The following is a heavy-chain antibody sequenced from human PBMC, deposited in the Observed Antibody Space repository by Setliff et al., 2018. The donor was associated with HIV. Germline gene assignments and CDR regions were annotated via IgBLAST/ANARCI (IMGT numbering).Heavy chain of an antibody. CDR1: GFTFSYYG. J-gene: IGHJ4*02. D-gene: IGHD6-19*01. CDR2: IWYDGSNK. Sequence: PGGSLRLSCAASGFTFSYYGMNWVRQAPGKGLQWVAVIWYDGSNKYYADSVKGRFTISRDNSKNTLYLQMNSLRAEDTAVYYCAKSASWDLRGWLHWGQGTLVTVSS. CDR3: AKSASWDLRGWLH. V-gene: IGHV3-33*06.